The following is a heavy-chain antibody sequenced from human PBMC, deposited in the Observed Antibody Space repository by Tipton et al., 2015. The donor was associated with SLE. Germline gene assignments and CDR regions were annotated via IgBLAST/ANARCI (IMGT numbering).Heavy chain of an antibody. CDR1: DGSLTDAY. V-gene: IGHV4-4*07. Sequence: TLSLTCTVSDGSLTDAYWSWIRQPAGKWLEWIGRIYPSGSTNYNPSLKSRGTMSVDTSKNQFTLKLSSVTAADTAVYYCASSVAVTGVYFDYWGQGTLVTVSS. CDR2: IYPSGST. D-gene: IGHD6-19*01. CDR3: ASSVAVTGVYFDY. J-gene: IGHJ4*02.